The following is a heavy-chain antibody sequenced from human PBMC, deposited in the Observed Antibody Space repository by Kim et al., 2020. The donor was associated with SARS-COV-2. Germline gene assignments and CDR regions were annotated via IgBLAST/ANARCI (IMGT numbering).Heavy chain of an antibody. J-gene: IGHJ5*02. CDR1: GGSFSGYY. CDR2: INHSGST. D-gene: IGHD6-13*01. V-gene: IGHV4-34*01. CDR3: ARGKYSSSWYGRISWFDP. Sequence: SETLSLTCAVYGGSFSGYYWSWIRQPPGKGLEWIGEINHSGSTNYNPSLKSRVTISVDTSKNQFSLKLSSVTAADTAVYYCARGKYSSSWYGRISWFDPWGQGTLVTVAS.